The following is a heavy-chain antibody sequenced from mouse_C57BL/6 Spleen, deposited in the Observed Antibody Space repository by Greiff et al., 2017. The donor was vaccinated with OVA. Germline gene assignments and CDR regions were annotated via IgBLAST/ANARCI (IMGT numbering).Heavy chain of an antibody. D-gene: IGHD2-4*01. J-gene: IGHJ1*03. CDR1: GYTFTSYW. V-gene: IGHV1-52*01. CDR3: ARRIQIYDYDGYFDV. Sequence: QVQLQQPGAELVRPGSSVKLSCKASGYTFTSYWMHWVKQRPIQGLEWIGNIDPSDSETHYNQKFKDKATLTVDKSSSTAYMQLSSLTSEDSAVYYCARRIQIYDYDGYFDVWGTGTTVTVSS. CDR2: IDPSDSET.